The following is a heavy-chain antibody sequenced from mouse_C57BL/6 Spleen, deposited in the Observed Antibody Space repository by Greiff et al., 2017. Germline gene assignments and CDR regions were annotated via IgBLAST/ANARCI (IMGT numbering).Heavy chain of an antibody. CDR1: GYTFTSYW. CDR2: IDPSDSYT. CDR3: ARGGYDYYFDY. Sequence: QVQLQQPGAELVMPGASVKLSCKASGYTFTSYWMHWVKQRPGQGLEWIGEIDPSDSYTNYNQKFKCKSTLTVDKSSSTAYMQLSSLTSEDSAVYYCARGGYDYYFDYWGQGTTLTVSS. J-gene: IGHJ2*01. D-gene: IGHD2-4*01. V-gene: IGHV1-69*01.